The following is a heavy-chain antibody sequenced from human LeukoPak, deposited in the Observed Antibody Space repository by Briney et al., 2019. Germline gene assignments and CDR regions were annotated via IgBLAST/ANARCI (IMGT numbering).Heavy chain of an antibody. V-gene: IGHV3-30-3*01. CDR1: GFTFSSYA. D-gene: IGHD2-2*01. CDR3: AGASSNQLLSV. J-gene: IGHJ4*02. Sequence: GGSLRLSCAASGFTFSSYAMHWVRQAPGKGLEWVAVISYDGSNKYYADSVKGRFTISRDNSKNTLYLQMNSLRAEDTAVYYCAGASSNQLLSVWGQGTLVTVSS. CDR2: ISYDGSNK.